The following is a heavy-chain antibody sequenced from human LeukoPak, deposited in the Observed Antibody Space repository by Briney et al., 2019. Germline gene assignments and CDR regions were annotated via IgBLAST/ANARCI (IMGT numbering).Heavy chain of an antibody. CDR2: IYYSGST. CDR3: ARGPHTGVNYYDSSGYYY. D-gene: IGHD3-22*01. CDR1: GGSSTNYY. Sequence: SETLSLTCSVSGGSSTNYYWSWIRQPPGRGLEWIGYIYYSGSTNSNASLKSRVTIFVDTSKNQFSLKLSSVTAADTAVYYCARGPHTGVNYYDSSGYYYWGQGTLVTVSS. V-gene: IGHV4-59*12. J-gene: IGHJ4*02.